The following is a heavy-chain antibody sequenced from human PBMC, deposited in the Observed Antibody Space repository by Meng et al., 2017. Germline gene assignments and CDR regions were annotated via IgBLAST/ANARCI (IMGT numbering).Heavy chain of an antibody. CDR1: GYSFTSYW. Sequence: KVSCKGSGYSFTSYWIGWVRQMPGKGLEWMGIIYPGDSDTRYSPSFQGQVTISADKSISTAYLQWSSLKASDTAMYYCARRIKPGSSWSRIDYWGQGTRVTGAS. D-gene: IGHD6-13*01. J-gene: IGHJ4*02. CDR2: IYPGDSDT. CDR3: ARRIKPGSSWSRIDY. V-gene: IGHV5-51*01.